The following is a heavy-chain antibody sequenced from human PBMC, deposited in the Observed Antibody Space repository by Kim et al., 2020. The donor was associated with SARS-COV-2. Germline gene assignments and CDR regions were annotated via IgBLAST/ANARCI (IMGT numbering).Heavy chain of an antibody. V-gene: IGHV4-59*01. CDR2: IYYSGST. CDR3: AGDKGPLYYYYYGIDV. J-gene: IGHJ6*02. Sequence: SETLSLTCTVSGGSISSYYWSWIRQPPGKGREWIGYIYYSGSTKYNPSLKSRVTILVDTSKNQFSLKLSSVTAADTAVHYCAGDKGPLYYYYYGIDVWG. CDR1: GGSISSYY.